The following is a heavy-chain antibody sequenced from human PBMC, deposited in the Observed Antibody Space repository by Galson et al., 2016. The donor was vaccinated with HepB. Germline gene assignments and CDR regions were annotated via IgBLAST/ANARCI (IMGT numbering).Heavy chain of an antibody. CDR2: IYNSANT. CDR1: GGSTSSNSYF. CDR3: ARRPSNFAITGAED. Sequence: TLSLTCSVSGGSTSSNSYFWGWIRQPPGKGLEWIGSIYNSANTYYNPSLKSRVTISVDSSKNQFSVELRSVTAADTAVYYCARRPSNFAITGAEDWGQGTLTIVSS. J-gene: IGHJ4*02. D-gene: IGHD1-14*01. V-gene: IGHV4-39*01.